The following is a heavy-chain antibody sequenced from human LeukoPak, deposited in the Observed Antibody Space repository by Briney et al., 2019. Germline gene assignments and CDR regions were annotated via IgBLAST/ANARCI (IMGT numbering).Heavy chain of an antibody. CDR3: IAVAGTGFDY. CDR1: GGSISSYY. V-gene: IGHV4-4*07. CDR2: IYTSGST. Sequence: SETLPLTCTVSGGSISSYYWSWIRQPAGKGLEWIGRIYTSGSTNYNPSLKSRVTISVDTSKNQFSLKLSSVTAADTAVYYCIAVAGTGFDYWGQGTLVTVSS. D-gene: IGHD6-19*01. J-gene: IGHJ4*02.